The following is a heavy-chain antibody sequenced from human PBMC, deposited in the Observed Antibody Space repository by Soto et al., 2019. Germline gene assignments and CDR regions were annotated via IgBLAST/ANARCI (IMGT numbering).Heavy chain of an antibody. V-gene: IGHV3-30*04. Sequence: PGGSLRLSCAASGFTFNNCDLHWVRQAPGKGLEWVAAISYDGSNKYYADSVEGRFTISRDNSKNTLYLQMNSLRGEDTALYYCARKDGYLYYYYGLDVWGQGTTVTVSS. CDR3: ARKDGYLYYYYGLDV. D-gene: IGHD5-12*01. CDR2: ISYDGSNK. J-gene: IGHJ6*02. CDR1: GFTFNNCD.